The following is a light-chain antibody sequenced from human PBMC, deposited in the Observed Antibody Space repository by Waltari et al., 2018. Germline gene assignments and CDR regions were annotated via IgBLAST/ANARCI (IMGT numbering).Light chain of an antibody. J-gene: IGKJ2*02. CDR2: AAS. CDR3: QQYEGLPRT. Sequence: DIQMTQSPSSLSASVGASVTITCQASQHIYNYLNWYQQKPGKAPKLLIYAASNLQTEVPSRFSGGGSGTDFTFVISNLQSEDIATYYGQQYEGLPRTFGQGTKLEMK. CDR1: QHIYNY. V-gene: IGKV1-33*01.